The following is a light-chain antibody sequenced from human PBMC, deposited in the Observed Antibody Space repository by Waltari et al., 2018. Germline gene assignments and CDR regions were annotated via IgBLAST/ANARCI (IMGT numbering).Light chain of an antibody. Sequence: VVLTQSPLSLPVTLGQPASIPCSSSQSLVYSYGNSYLNWFHQRPGQSPRRLIYKISNRDSGVPDRFSGSGSGTDFTLKISRVEAEDVGIYYCMHGGHWPYTFGQGTKLEIK. V-gene: IGKV2-30*01. CDR3: MHGGHWPYT. CDR1: QSLVYSYGNSY. J-gene: IGKJ2*01. CDR2: KIS.